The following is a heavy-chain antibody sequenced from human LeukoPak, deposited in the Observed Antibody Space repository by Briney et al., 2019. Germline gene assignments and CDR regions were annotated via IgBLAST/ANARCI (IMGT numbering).Heavy chain of an antibody. V-gene: IGHV3-48*03. CDR2: ISSSGSTI. D-gene: IGHD5-18*01. Sequence: PGGSLGLSCAASGFTLSSYEMNWVRQAPGKGLEWVSYISSSGSTIYYADSVKGRFTISRDNAKNSLYLQMNSLRADDTAIYYCARGNGGYSYGYPDYWGQGTLVTVSS. CDR1: GFTLSSYE. CDR3: ARGNGGYSYGYPDY. J-gene: IGHJ4*02.